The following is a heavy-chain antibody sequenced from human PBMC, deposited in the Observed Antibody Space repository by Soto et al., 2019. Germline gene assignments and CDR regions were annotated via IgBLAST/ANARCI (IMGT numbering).Heavy chain of an antibody. J-gene: IGHJ6*02. CDR2: ISYDGSNK. D-gene: IGHD2-15*01. CDR3: AKVEGYCSGGSCARVYGMDV. Sequence: PGGSLRLSCAASGFTFSSYGMHWVRQAPGKGLEWVAVISYDGSNKYYADSVKGRFTISRDNSKNTLYLQMNSLRAEDTAVYYCAKVEGYCSGGSCARVYGMDVWGQGTTVTVSS. CDR1: GFTFSSYG. V-gene: IGHV3-30*18.